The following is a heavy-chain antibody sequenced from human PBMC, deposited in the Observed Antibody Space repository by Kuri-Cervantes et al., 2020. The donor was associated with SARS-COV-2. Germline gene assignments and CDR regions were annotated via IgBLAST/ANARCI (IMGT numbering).Heavy chain of an antibody. D-gene: IGHD4-11*01. CDR3: ARGYAGRTSNYVRYNYYYYYGMDV. V-gene: IGHV4-34*01. CDR2: INHSGST. J-gene: IGHJ6*02. CDR1: GGSFSGYY. Sequence: SQTLSLTCAVSGGSFSGYYWSWIRQPPGKGLEWIGEINHSGSTNYNPSLKSRVTISVDTSKNQFSLKLSSVTAADTAVYYCARGYAGRTSNYVRYNYYYYYGMDVWGQGTTVTVSS.